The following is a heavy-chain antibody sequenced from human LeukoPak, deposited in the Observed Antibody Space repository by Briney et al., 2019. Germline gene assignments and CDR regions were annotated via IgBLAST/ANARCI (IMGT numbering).Heavy chain of an antibody. V-gene: IGHV3-74*01. J-gene: IGHJ4*02. CDR1: GFIFSSHA. CDR3: ARDSQFIGPLY. D-gene: IGHD5-24*01. Sequence: GGSLRLSCAASGFIFSSHAMRWVRQAPGKGLEWVSRIMSDGRSTYADSVKGRFTISRDTAKNTLYLQMNSLRAEDTAVYYCARDSQFIGPLYWGQGTLVTVSS. CDR2: IMSDGRST.